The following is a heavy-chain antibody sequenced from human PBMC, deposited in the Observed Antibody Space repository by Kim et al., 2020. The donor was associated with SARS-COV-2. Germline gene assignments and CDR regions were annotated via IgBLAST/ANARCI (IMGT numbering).Heavy chain of an antibody. J-gene: IGHJ4*02. V-gene: IGHV3-43*02. Sequence: GGSLRLSCAASGFTFDDYTMNWVRQTPGKGLEWVSLISGDGGFTYYTDSVKGRFTISRDNSKNSLYLQMNSPRTEDTALYYCAKGTRGYNYGGTFDYWGQGTLVTVSS. D-gene: IGHD5-12*01. CDR1: GFTFDDYT. CDR2: ISGDGGFT. CDR3: AKGTRGYNYGGTFDY.